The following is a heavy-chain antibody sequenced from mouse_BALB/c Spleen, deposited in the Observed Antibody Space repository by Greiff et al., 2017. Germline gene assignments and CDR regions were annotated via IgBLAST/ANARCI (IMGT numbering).Heavy chain of an antibody. V-gene: IGHV5-6-3*01. D-gene: IGHD2-10*02. Sequence: EVQLVESGGGLVQPGGSLKLSCAASGFTFSSYGMSWVRQTPDKRLELVATINSNGGSTYYPDSVKGRFTISRDNAKNTLYLQMSSLKSEDTAMYYCARYGLYAMDYWGQGTSVTVSS. CDR1: GFTFSSYG. J-gene: IGHJ4*01. CDR3: ARYGLYAMDY. CDR2: INSNGGST.